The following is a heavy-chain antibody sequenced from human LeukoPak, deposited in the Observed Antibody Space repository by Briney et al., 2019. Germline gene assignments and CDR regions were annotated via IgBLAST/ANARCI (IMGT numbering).Heavy chain of an antibody. J-gene: IGHJ4*02. CDR3: ASARTSSRSWFTFDY. CDR1: GGSISSSTYY. D-gene: IGHD6-13*01. Sequence: KTSETLSLTCTVSGGSISSSTYYWGWIRQPPGKGLEWIGSIYYSGSTYYNPSLKSRVTISVDTSKNQLSLKLSSVTAAGTAVYYCASARTSSRSWFTFDYWGQGILVTVSS. CDR2: IYYSGST. V-gene: IGHV4-39*01.